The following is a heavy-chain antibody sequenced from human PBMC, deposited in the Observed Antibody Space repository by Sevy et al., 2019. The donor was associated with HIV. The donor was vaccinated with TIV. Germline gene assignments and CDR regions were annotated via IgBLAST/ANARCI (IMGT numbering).Heavy chain of an antibody. J-gene: IGHJ1*01. CDR3: ARGGDYYHSSGRAEYFQH. V-gene: IGHV1-2*02. D-gene: IGHD3-22*01. Sequence: ASVKVSCKASGYTFTGYYMHWVRQAPGQGLEWMGWINPNSGGTNYAQMFQGRVTMTRDTSISTAYMELSRLRSDDTAVYYCARGGDYYHSSGRAEYFQHWGQGTLVTVSS. CDR2: INPNSGGT. CDR1: GYTFTGYY.